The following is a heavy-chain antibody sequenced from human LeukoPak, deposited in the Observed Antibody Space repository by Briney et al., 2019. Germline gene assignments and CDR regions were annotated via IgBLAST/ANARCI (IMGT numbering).Heavy chain of an antibody. Sequence: GALRLSCAASGFTFSSYGMSWVRQAPGKGLEWVSAISGSGGSTYYADSVKGRFTISRDNSKNTLYLQMNSLRAEDTAVYYCARDGGHYYDSSGYTNYYYYYMDVWGKGTTVTVSS. CDR2: ISGSGGST. D-gene: IGHD3-22*01. J-gene: IGHJ6*03. V-gene: IGHV3-23*01. CDR3: ARDGGHYYDSSGYTNYYYYYMDV. CDR1: GFTFSSYG.